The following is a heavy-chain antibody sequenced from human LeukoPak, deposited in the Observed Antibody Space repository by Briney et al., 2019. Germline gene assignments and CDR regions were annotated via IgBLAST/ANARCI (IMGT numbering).Heavy chain of an antibody. CDR3: AKDAITILD. V-gene: IGHV3-30*02. D-gene: IGHD3-9*01. CDR2: IQSDGSKQ. CDR1: GFTFSTFG. Sequence: HPGGSLRLSCATAGFTFSTFGIHWVRQTPGKGLEWAAAIQSDGSKQYYGDSVKGRFTISRDNSKNTLYLQMNSLRAEDTAVYYCAKDAITILDWGQGTLVTVSS. J-gene: IGHJ4*02.